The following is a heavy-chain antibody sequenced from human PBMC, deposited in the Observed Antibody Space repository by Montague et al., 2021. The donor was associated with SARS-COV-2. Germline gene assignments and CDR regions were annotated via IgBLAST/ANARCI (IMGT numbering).Heavy chain of an antibody. D-gene: IGHD3-16*01. CDR2: IYPSGST. CDR3: ARDQMIILFMVYDYGMDF. CDR1: GGSISSYY. Sequence: SETLSLTCTVSGGSISSYYWSWIRQPAGPGLERIGRIYPSGSTKYNPSLTSRVTMSVDTSKNKFSLKLSSVTAADTAVYYCARDQMIILFMVYDYGMDFWGQGTTVTVSS. V-gene: IGHV4-4*07. J-gene: IGHJ6*02.